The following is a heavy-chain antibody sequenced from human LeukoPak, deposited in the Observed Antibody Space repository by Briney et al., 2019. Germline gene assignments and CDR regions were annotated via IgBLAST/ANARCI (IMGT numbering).Heavy chain of an antibody. D-gene: IGHD3-10*01. J-gene: IGHJ4*02. CDR3: ARLSSRGFSDY. CDR2: IYPGDSDT. Sequence: GESLKISCKGSGYNFTSYWIELVPQSPGKGAGWMGIIYPGDSDTRYSPSFQGQVTISADKSISTAYLQWSSLKASDTAMYYCARLSSRGFSDYWGQGTLVTVSS. CDR1: GYNFTSYW. V-gene: IGHV5-51*01.